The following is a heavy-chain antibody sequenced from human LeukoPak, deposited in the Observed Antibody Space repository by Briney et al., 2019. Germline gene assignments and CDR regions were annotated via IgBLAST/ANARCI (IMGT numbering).Heavy chain of an antibody. V-gene: IGHV4-34*01. D-gene: IGHD1-1*01. J-gene: IGHJ4*02. Sequence: SETLSLTCVMYGGSFTGYYWSWIRQSPGKGLEWLGEISPRGTKYNPSLKSRVTISLDTTKNQFSLILSSVTAADAAVYYCARHQGPPRDSGTYYFDYWGQGTLVTVSS. CDR2: ISPRGT. CDR1: GGSFTGYY. CDR3: ARHQGPPRDSGTYYFDY.